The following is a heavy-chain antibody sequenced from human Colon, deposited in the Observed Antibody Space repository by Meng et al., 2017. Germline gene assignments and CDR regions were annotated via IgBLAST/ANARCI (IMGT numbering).Heavy chain of an antibody. CDR2: IYPGDSDT. CDR3: ARRDYSTAPGTLDY. Sequence: KVSCKGSGYIFSNYWIGWVRQTPEKGLEWVGNIYPGDSDTRYSPSFQGQVTLSADKSINTGYLQWNTLKASDTAIYYCARRDYSTAPGTLDYWGQGTLVTGSS. V-gene: IGHV5-51*01. CDR1: GYIFSNYW. D-gene: IGHD2-21*01. J-gene: IGHJ4*02.